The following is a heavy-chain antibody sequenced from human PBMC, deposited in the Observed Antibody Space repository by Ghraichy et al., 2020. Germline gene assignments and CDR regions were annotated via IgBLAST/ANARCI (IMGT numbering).Heavy chain of an antibody. CDR1: GGSISSYY. J-gene: IGHJ6*03. V-gene: IGHV4-59*01. Sequence: SETLSLTCTVSGGSISSYYWSWIRQPPGKGLEWIGYIYYSGSTNYNPSLKSRVTISVDTSKNQFSLKLSSVSAADTAVYYCARAKLGYSGPGYYYYYMDVWGKGTTVTVSS. D-gene: IGHD5-12*01. CDR3: ARAKLGYSGPGYYYYYMDV. CDR2: IYYSGST.